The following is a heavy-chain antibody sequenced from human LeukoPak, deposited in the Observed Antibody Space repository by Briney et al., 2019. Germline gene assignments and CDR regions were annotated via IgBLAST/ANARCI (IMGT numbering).Heavy chain of an antibody. D-gene: IGHD6-13*01. V-gene: IGHV3-23*01. CDR1: GFTFSDYG. CDR2: ISGSGIST. Sequence: GGSLRLSCAAAGFTFSDYGMNWVRQAPGKGLEWVSGISGSGISTYYADSVKGRFTISRDNSKNTLYLQMNSLRAEDTAVYYCAKGRSSWSAFDYWGQGTLVTVSS. J-gene: IGHJ4*02. CDR3: AKGRSSWSAFDY.